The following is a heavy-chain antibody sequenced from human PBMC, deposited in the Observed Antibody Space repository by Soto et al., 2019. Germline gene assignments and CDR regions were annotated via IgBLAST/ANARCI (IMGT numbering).Heavy chain of an antibody. V-gene: IGHV4-31*03. CDR1: GGSISSGAYY. J-gene: IGHJ5*02. D-gene: IGHD2-2*01. CDR2: IYYSGTT. Sequence: QVQLQESGPGLVKPSQTLSLTCTVSGGSISSGAYYWSWIRQHPEKGLEWIGYIYYSGTTYYNPSIKSRVTSSVDTAKHQWSLKLRSVTAAYTAVYYCARGGYCSSTSCSNWFDPWGQGTLVTVSS. CDR3: ARGGYCSSTSCSNWFDP.